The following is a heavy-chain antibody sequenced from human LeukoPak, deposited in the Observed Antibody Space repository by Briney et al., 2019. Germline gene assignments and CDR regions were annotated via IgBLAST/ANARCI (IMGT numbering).Heavy chain of an antibody. V-gene: IGHV5-51*01. CDR2: IYPGDSDT. CDR3: ARSPSGIGVAGTQIDY. CDR1: GYSFTSYW. Sequence: GESLKISCKGSGYSFTSYWIGWVRQKPGKGLEWMGIIYPGDSDTRYSPSFQGQVTISADKSITTAYLLWSSLKASDTAMYYCARSPSGIGVAGTQIDYWGQGTLVTVSS. D-gene: IGHD6-13*01. J-gene: IGHJ4*02.